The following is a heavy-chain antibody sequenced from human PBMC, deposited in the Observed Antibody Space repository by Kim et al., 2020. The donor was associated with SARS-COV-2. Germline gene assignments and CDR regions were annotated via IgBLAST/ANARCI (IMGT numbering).Heavy chain of an antibody. CDR1: GYTFTSYY. J-gene: IGHJ6*02. V-gene: IGHV1-46*01. D-gene: IGHD3-10*01. CDR2: INPSGGST. Sequence: ASVKVSCKASGYTFTSYYMHWVRQAPGQGLEWMGIINPSGGSTSYAQKFQGRVTMTRDTSTSTVYMELSSLRSEDTAVYYCARDLSLPSITMVRGVIKDYYYGMDVWGQGTTVTVSS. CDR3: ARDLSLPSITMVRGVIKDYYYGMDV.